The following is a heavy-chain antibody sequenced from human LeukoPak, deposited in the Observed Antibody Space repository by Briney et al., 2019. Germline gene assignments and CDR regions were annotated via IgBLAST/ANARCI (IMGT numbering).Heavy chain of an antibody. J-gene: IGHJ6*03. V-gene: IGHV3-21*01. Sequence: GGSLRLSCAASGFTFSSYSMNWVRQAPGKGLEWVSSISSSSSYIYYADSVKGRFTISRDNAKNSLYLQMNSLRAEDTAVYYCARKDTAMVTEYYYYYYMDVWGKGTTVTVSS. CDR1: GFTFSSYS. D-gene: IGHD5-18*01. CDR2: ISSSSSYI. CDR3: ARKDTAMVTEYYYYYYMDV.